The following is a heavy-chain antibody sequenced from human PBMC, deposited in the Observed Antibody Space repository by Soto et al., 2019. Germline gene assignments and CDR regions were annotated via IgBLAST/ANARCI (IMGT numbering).Heavy chain of an antibody. J-gene: IGHJ4*02. D-gene: IGHD2-15*01. CDR1: GGSFSGYY. CDR2: INHSGST. Sequence: PSETLSLTCAVYGGSFSGYYWSWIRQPPGKGLEWIGEINHSGSTNYNPSLKSRVTISVDTSKNQFSLKLSSVTAADTAVYFCTKYRRTDAEGYSFDYWGQGALVTVS. V-gene: IGHV4-34*01. CDR3: TKYRRTDAEGYSFDY.